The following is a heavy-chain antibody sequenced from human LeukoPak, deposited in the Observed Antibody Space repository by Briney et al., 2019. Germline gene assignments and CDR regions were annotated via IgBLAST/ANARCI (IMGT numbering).Heavy chain of an antibody. CDR2: VNPNSGGT. CDR1: GYTFTGYY. J-gene: IGHJ4*02. Sequence: ASVKVSCKASGYTFTGYYMHWVRQAPGQGLEWMGWVNPNSGGTNYAQKFQGRVTMTRDTSISTAYMELSRLRSDDTAVYYCARGVVGATKFDYWGQGTLVTVSS. V-gene: IGHV1-2*02. D-gene: IGHD1-26*01. CDR3: ARGVVGATKFDY.